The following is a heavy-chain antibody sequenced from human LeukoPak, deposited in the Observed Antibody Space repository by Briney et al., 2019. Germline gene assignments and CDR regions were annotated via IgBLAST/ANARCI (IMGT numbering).Heavy chain of an antibody. CDR2: IYYSGST. V-gene: IGHV4-39*01. J-gene: IGHJ6*03. CDR3: ARQLGYGDFQTLYYYYYYMDV. D-gene: IGHD4-17*01. Sequence: PSETLSLTCTVSGGSISSSSYYWGWIRQPPGKGLEWIRSIYYSGSTYYNPSLKGRVTISVDTSKYQFSLKLSSVTAADTAVYYCARQLGYGDFQTLYYYYYYMDVWGKGTTVTVSS. CDR1: GGSISSSSYY.